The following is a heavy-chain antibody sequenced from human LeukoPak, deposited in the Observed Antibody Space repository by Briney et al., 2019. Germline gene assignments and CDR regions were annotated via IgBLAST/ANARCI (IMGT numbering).Heavy chain of an antibody. D-gene: IGHD6-19*01. J-gene: IGHJ3*02. CDR1: GYSFTSYW. Sequence: PGESLKISCKGSGYSFTSYWIGWVRQMPGKGLEWMGIIYPGDSDTRYSPSFQGQVNISADKSISTAYLQWSSLKASDTAIYYCESFRAVAGKNAFDIWGQGTMVTVSS. V-gene: IGHV5-51*01. CDR2: IYPGDSDT. CDR3: ESFRAVAGKNAFDI.